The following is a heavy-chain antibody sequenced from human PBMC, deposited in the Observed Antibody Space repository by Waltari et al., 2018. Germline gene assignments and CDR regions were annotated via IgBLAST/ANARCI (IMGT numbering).Heavy chain of an antibody. D-gene: IGHD1-26*01. J-gene: IGHJ4*02. CDR3: ARGGIVGATGGTDY. CDR2: INHSGST. Sequence: RQPPGKGLEWIGEINHSGSTNYNPSLKSRVTISVDTSKNQFSLKLSSVTAADTAVYYCARGGIVGATGGTDYWGQGTLVTVSS. V-gene: IGHV4-34*01.